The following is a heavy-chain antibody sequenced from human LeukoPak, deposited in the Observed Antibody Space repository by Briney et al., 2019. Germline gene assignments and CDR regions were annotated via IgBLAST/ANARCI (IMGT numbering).Heavy chain of an antibody. Sequence: GGSLRLSCAASGFSFRNSWMSWVRQTPGKGLEWVANIRQDGNEIYYMDSVKGRFTISRDNAKNTLYLQMNSLRADDTAVYYCAKAPASSGWFSVNDYWGQGTLVTVSS. V-gene: IGHV3-7*03. CDR2: IRQDGNEI. CDR1: GFSFRNSW. CDR3: AKAPASSGWFSVNDY. D-gene: IGHD6-19*01. J-gene: IGHJ4*02.